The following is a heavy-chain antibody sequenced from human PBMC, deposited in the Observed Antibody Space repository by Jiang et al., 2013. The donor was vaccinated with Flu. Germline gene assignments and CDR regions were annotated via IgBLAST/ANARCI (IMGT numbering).Heavy chain of an antibody. CDR3: ARDSDAGYDYLDS. V-gene: IGHV6-1*01. CDR2: TFYGSEWSH. CDR1: GDTVSLNTAA. D-gene: IGHD5-12*01. J-gene: IGHJ4*02. Sequence: SGDTVSLNTAAWNWIRLSPSRGLEWLGRTFYGSEWSHQYATSVRGRIIINLDTSKNQLSLHLNSVTPEDTAVYYCARDSDAGYDYLDSWGQGTLVTVSS.